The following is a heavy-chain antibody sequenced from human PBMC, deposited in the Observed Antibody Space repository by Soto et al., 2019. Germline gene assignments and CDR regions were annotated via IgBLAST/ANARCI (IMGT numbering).Heavy chain of an antibody. J-gene: IGHJ6*02. Sequence: PGGSLRPSCAASGFTFSSYDMHWVRQATGKGLEWVSAIGTAGDPYYPGSVKGRFTISRENAKNSLYLQMNSLRAGDTAVYYCARVRRYYDSSGYYYYYYGMDVWGQGTTVTVSS. CDR3: ARVRRYYDSSGYYYYYYGMDV. D-gene: IGHD3-22*01. V-gene: IGHV3-13*05. CDR2: IGTAGDP. CDR1: GFTFSSYD.